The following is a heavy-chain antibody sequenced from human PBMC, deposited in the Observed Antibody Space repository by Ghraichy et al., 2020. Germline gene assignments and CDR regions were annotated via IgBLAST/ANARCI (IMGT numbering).Heavy chain of an antibody. CDR3: AKESYYGSASEWFDP. Sequence: GGSLRLSCAASGFTFDDYAMHWVRQAPGKGLEWVSAISGDGGRTYYADSVKGRFTISRDNSRNSLFLQMNSLRTEDTAFYFCAKESYYGSASEWFDPWGQGTLVNVSS. CDR2: ISGDGGRT. CDR1: GFTFDDYA. J-gene: IGHJ5*02. D-gene: IGHD3-10*01. V-gene: IGHV3-43*02.